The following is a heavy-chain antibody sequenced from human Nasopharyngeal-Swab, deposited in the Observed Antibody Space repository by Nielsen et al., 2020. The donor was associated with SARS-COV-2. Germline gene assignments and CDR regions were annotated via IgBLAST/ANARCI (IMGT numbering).Heavy chain of an antibody. D-gene: IGHD4-17*01. CDR3: ARGRYYGDYDY. Sequence: SETLSLTCAVYGGSFTTYSWIGIRQPPGKGLEWIGKIDHIGSTNYNTYNPSLNSRVTISLATSKNQFSLTLTSVTAADTAIYFCARGRYYGDYDYWGQGALVTVSS. V-gene: IGHV4-34*01. CDR2: IDHIGST. CDR1: GGSFTTYS. J-gene: IGHJ4*02.